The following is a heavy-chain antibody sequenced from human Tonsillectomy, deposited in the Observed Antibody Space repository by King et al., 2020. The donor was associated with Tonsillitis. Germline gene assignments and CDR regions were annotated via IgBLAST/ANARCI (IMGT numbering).Heavy chain of an antibody. CDR1: GFTFSSYA. Sequence: VQLVESGGGVVQPGRSLRLSCAASGFTFSSYAMHWVRQAPGKGLEWVAVISYDGSNKYYADSVKSRFTISRDNSKNTLYLQMNSLRAEDTAVYYCARWGGIVLMEGMDVWGQGTTVTVSS. J-gene: IGHJ6*02. CDR3: ARWGGIVLMEGMDV. CDR2: ISYDGSNK. D-gene: IGHD2-8*01. V-gene: IGHV3-30*04.